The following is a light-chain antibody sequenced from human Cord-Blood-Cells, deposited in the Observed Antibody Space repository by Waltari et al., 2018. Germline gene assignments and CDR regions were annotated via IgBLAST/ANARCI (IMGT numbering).Light chain of an antibody. CDR1: PGSVPTSSY. Sequence: QTVVTQEPSFSVSPGGTVTLTCGLSPGSVPTSSYPSWYQQTPGQAPRTLIHSTNTRSSGVPDRFSGSILGNKAALTITGAQADDESDYYCVLYMGSGIWVFGGGTKLTVL. V-gene: IGLV8-61*01. J-gene: IGLJ3*02. CDR3: VLYMGSGIWV. CDR2: STN.